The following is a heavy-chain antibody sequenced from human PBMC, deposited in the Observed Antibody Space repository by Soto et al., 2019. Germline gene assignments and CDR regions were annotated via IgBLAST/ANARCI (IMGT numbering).Heavy chain of an antibody. CDR3: ARDHPHSYGVYYFDY. V-gene: IGHV4-59*01. CDR2: IHSSGST. Sequence: SETLSLTCTVSGGSISNYYWNWIRQSPGKGLEWIGYIHSSGSTHYNPSLQNRVTISIDTSKNQVSLKVNSVTAADTAVYYCARDHPHSYGVYYFDYWGQGTPVT. D-gene: IGHD5-18*01. CDR1: GGSISNYY. J-gene: IGHJ4*02.